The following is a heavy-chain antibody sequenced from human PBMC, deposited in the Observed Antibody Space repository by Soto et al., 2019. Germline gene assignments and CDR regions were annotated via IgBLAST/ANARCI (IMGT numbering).Heavy chain of an antibody. D-gene: IGHD5-12*01. V-gene: IGHV4-59*01. J-gene: IGHJ4*02. Sequence: SETLSLTCTVSGGSISSYYWSWIRQPPGKGLEWIGYIYYSGSTNYNPSLKSRVTISVDTSKNQFSLKLSSVTAADTAVYYCARVRHIVATSAYYFDYRGQGTLVTVSS. CDR2: IYYSGST. CDR1: GGSISSYY. CDR3: ARVRHIVATSAYYFDY.